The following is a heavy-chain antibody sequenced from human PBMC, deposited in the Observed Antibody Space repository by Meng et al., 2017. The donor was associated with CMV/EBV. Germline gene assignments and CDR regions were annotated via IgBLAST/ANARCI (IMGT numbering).Heavy chain of an antibody. CDR2: INSDGRST. Sequence: ASGFTFSSYWMPWFRQAPGKVLVWVSRINSDGRSTSYADSVKGRFTISRDNAKNTLYLQMNSLRADDTAVYYCASPPGYSSGWYLNWGQGTLVTVSS. CDR1: GFTFSSYW. V-gene: IGHV3-74*01. J-gene: IGHJ4*02. D-gene: IGHD6-19*01. CDR3: ASPPGYSSGWYLN.